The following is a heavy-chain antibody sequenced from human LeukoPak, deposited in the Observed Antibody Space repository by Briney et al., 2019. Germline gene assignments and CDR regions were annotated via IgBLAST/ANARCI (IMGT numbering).Heavy chain of an antibody. CDR3: ARLPITKRAMDV. Sequence: SETLSLTCTVSGGSISGFYWTWIRQPPGKGLEWIGFIYYSGNTNYNPSLKGRVTMSVDTLKNQFSLKLTSVTAADTAVYYCARLPITKRAMDVWGQGTTVTVSS. V-gene: IGHV4-59*08. J-gene: IGHJ6*02. CDR1: GGSISGFY. D-gene: IGHD3-3*01. CDR2: IYYSGNT.